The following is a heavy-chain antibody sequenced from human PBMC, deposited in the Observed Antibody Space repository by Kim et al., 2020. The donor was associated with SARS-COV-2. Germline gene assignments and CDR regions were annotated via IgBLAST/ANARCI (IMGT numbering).Heavy chain of an antibody. J-gene: IGHJ2*01. CDR3: ARDFLDVVVVAATPRWYFDL. CDR2: IIPIFGTA. D-gene: IGHD2-15*01. Sequence: SVKVSCKASGGTFSSYAISWVRQAPGQGLEWMGGIIPIFGTANYAQKFQGRVTITADESTSTAYMELSSLRSEDTAVYYCARDFLDVVVVAATPRWYFDLWGRGTLVTVSS. CDR1: GGTFSSYA. V-gene: IGHV1-69*13.